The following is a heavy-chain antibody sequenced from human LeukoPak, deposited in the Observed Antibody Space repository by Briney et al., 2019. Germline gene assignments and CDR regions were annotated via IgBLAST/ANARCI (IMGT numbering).Heavy chain of an antibody. CDR3: PMQHWPPYD. V-gene: IGHV3-48*01. Sequence: GGSLRLSCAASGFTFSSYSMNWVRQAPGKGLEWISYISSSSNTIYYADSVKGRFTISRDNAKNALYLQMNSLIAEDNAVYYCPMQHWPPYDWRQRTLLPVPS. CDR2: ISSSSNTI. J-gene: IGHJ4*02. D-gene: IGHD3-3*01. CDR1: GFTFSSYS.